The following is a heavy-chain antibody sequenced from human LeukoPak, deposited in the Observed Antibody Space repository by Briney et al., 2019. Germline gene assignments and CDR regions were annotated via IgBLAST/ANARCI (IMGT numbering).Heavy chain of an antibody. V-gene: IGHV3-48*01. Sequence: GGSLRLSCAASGFNYSSYTMNWVRQAPGMGLEWLSYISASRGITYYADSVKGRFTISRDNAKNSLYLQMNSLRAEDTAVYFCARHRTASPLSTSPFDDWGQGTLVTVSS. CDR3: ARHRTASPLSTSPFDD. D-gene: IGHD2-2*01. CDR1: GFNYSSYT. J-gene: IGHJ4*02. CDR2: ISASRGIT.